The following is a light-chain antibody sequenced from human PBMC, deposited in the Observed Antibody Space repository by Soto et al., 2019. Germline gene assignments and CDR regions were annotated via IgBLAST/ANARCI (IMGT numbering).Light chain of an antibody. J-gene: IGLJ1*01. Sequence: QSALTQPASVSGSPGQSITISCTGTSSDVGGYNYVSWYQQHPGKAPKLMIYEVSSRPSGVSNRFSGSKSGNTASLTISGLPAEDEADYYCSSYTSSSTPFVFGTGTKLTVL. CDR3: SSYTSSSTPFV. CDR1: SSDVGGYNY. V-gene: IGLV2-14*01. CDR2: EVS.